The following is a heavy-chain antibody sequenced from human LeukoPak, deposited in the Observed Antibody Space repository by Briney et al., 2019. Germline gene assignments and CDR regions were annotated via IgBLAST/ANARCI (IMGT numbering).Heavy chain of an antibody. V-gene: IGHV1-69*13. D-gene: IGHD6-13*01. J-gene: IGHJ6*03. CDR3: ARDYPRPYSSSWAYYYYYYMDV. CDR1: GGTFSSYA. Sequence: SVKVSCKASGGTFSSYAISWVRQAPGQGLEWMGGIIPIFGTANYAQKFQGRVTITADESTSTAYMELSSLRSEDTAVYYCARDYPRPYSSSWAYYYYYYMDVWGKGTTVTVSS. CDR2: IIPIFGTA.